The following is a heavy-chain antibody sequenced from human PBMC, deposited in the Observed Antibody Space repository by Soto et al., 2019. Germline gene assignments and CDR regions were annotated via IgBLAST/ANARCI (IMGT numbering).Heavy chain of an antibody. V-gene: IGHV4-31*03. CDR3: ARDRGGSDYYYYYGIDV. D-gene: IGHD1-26*01. J-gene: IGHJ6*02. CDR1: GGSISSGGYY. CDR2: IYYSGST. Sequence: QLQLQESGPGLVKPSQTLSLTCTVSGGSISSGGYYWSWIRQHPGKGLEWIGYIYYSGSTYYNPSLKSRVTISVDTSKNQFSLKLSSVTAADTAVYYCARDRGGSDYYYYYGIDVWGQGTTVTVSS.